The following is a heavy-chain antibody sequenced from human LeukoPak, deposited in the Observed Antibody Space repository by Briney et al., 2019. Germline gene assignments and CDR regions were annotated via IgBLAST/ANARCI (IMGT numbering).Heavy chain of an antibody. J-gene: IGHJ4*02. CDR1: GITFSNYA. CDR3: AKDSDDSNYPLSFFDF. D-gene: IGHD4-11*01. V-gene: IGHV3-23*01. Sequence: PGGSLRLSCARSGITFSNYAMNWASQAPGQGLEFVSGISGSGGGTYYADSVKGRFTISRDNSKNTVDLHMNSLRAEDTAVYYCAKDSDDSNYPLSFFDFWGQGTLVTVSS. CDR2: ISGSGGGT.